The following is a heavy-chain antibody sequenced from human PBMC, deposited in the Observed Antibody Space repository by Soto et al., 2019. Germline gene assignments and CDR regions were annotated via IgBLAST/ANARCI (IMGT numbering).Heavy chain of an antibody. CDR2: IWYDGSNK. Sequence: PGGSLRLSCAASGFTFSSYGMHWVRQDPGKGLEWVAVIWYDGSNKYYADSVKGRFTISRDNSKNTLYLQMNSLRAEDTAVYYCARDFSGGDYGMDVWGQGTTVTVSS. CDR3: ARDFSGGDYGMDV. CDR1: GFTFSSYG. J-gene: IGHJ6*02. V-gene: IGHV3-33*01. D-gene: IGHD1-26*01.